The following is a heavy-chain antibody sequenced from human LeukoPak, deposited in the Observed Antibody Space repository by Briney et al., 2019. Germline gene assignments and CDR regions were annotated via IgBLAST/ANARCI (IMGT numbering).Heavy chain of an antibody. CDR2: IYSGGST. J-gene: IGHJ6*03. CDR3: AKQPSNYYYYMDV. Sequence: GGSLRLSCAASGFTVSSNYMSWVRPAPGKGLEWVSVIYSGGSTYYADSVKGRFIISRDNSKNTLYLQMNSLRAEDTAVYYCAKQPSNYYYYMDVWGKGTTVTVSS. CDR1: GFTVSSNY. D-gene: IGHD1/OR15-1a*01. V-gene: IGHV3-53*01.